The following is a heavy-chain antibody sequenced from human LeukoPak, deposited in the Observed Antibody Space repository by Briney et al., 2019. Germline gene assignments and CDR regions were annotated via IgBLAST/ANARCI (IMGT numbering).Heavy chain of an antibody. CDR2: ISGGSGNR. CDR3: VKGQEFLEYIYDF. D-gene: IGHD3-3*01. J-gene: IGHJ4*02. Sequence: GGSLRLSCAASGFTVSSNYMSWVRQAPGKGLEWVSGISGGSGNRDYGDSVKGRFTISRDNSKSTLYLQMSGLRAEDTAVYFCVKGQEFLEYIYDFWGQGTLVSVSS. V-gene: IGHV3-53*01. CDR1: GFTVSSNY.